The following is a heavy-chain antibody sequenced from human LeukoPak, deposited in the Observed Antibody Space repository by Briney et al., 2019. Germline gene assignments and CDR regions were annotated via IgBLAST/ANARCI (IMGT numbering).Heavy chain of an antibody. CDR3: ARGRSGSYFDS. J-gene: IGHJ4*02. CDR1: GFTFSSYD. V-gene: IGHV3-13*04. Sequence: QPGGSLRLSCAASGFTFSSYDMHWVGRATGKGLEWVSAISTTGDTYYPGSVKGRSTISRENAKSSLYLQMNSLRAEDTAVYYCARGRSGSYFDSWGQGTLVAVSS. D-gene: IGHD1-26*01. CDR2: ISTTGDT.